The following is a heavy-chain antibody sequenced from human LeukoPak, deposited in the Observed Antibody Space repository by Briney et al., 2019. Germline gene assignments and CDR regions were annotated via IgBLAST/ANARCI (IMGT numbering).Heavy chain of an antibody. V-gene: IGHV3-9*01. CDR2: ISWNSGSI. D-gene: IGHD7-27*01. CDR1: GFTFDDYA. CDR3: AKDLGWGRPGQDPYGMDV. J-gene: IGHJ6*02. Sequence: PGRSLRLSCAASGFTFDDYAMHWVRQAPGKGLEWVSGISWNSGSIGYADSVKGRFTISRDNAKNSLYLQMNSLRAEDTALYYCAKDLGWGRPGQDPYGMDVWGQGTTVTVSS.